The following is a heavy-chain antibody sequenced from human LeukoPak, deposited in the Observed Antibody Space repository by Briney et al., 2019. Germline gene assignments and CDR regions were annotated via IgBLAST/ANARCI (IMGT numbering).Heavy chain of an antibody. CDR1: GGSINNYY. CDR2: IYYTGST. D-gene: IGHD3-22*01. Sequence: SETLSLTCIVSGGSINNYYWSWIRQPPGKGLEWIGYIYYTGSTNYSPSLKSRVSISADTSKNQFSLKLRSVTAADTAVYFCARHQGHDFYDSSGYYSFDYWGQGTLVTVSS. CDR3: ARHQGHDFYDSSGYYSFDY. J-gene: IGHJ4*02. V-gene: IGHV4-59*08.